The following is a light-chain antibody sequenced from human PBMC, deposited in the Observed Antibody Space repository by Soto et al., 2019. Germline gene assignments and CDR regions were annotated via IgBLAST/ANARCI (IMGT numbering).Light chain of an antibody. CDR3: TSSTSDSLYV. V-gene: IGLV2-14*01. Sequence: QSALTQPASVSGSPGQSITISCTGTSSDVGHNKYVSWYQQYPGKVPKLLINKVSNRPSGVSNRFSGSKSGNTASLTISGLLAEDEADYFGTSSTSDSLYVFGTGTKLTVL. CDR2: KVS. CDR1: SSDVGHNKY. J-gene: IGLJ1*01.